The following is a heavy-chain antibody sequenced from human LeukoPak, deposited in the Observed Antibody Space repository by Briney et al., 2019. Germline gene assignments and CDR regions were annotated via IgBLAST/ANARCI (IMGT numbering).Heavy chain of an antibody. Sequence: ASVKVSCKASGYTYTSYYMHWVGQAPGQGLEWMGIINPSGGSTSTAQKFKGKVTMTRNIPTTPVYMELTTRRAKAPAVYSFGKNRRIQVWFPFDYWGQGTLVTVSS. J-gene: IGHJ4*02. CDR2: INPSGGST. V-gene: IGHV1-46*01. CDR3: GKNRRIQVWFPFDY. D-gene: IGHD5-18*01. CDR1: GYTYTSYY.